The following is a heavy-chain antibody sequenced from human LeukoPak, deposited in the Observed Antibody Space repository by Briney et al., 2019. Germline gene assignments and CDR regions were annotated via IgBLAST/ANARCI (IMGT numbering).Heavy chain of an antibody. Sequence: ASVKVSCKASGGTFSSSAISWVRQAPGQGLEWMGGIIPIFGTANYAQKFQGRVTITTDESTSTAYMELSSLRSEDTAVYYCASTLRGGYSYGYDYWGQGTLVTVSS. CDR2: IIPIFGTA. V-gene: IGHV1-69*05. CDR3: ASTLRGGYSYGYDY. D-gene: IGHD5-18*01. J-gene: IGHJ4*02. CDR1: GGTFSSSA.